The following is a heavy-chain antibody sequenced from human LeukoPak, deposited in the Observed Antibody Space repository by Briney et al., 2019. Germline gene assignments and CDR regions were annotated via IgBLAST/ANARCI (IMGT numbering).Heavy chain of an antibody. J-gene: IGHJ5*02. CDR3: ARGVSGYYYGSGINWFDP. D-gene: IGHD3-10*01. V-gene: IGHV3-48*03. CDR2: ISSSGSTI. CDR1: GFTFSSYE. Sequence: GGSLRLSCAASGFTFSSYEMNWVRQAPGKGLEWVSYISSSGSTIYYADSVKGRFTISRDNAKNSLYLQMNSLRAEDTAVYYCARGVSGYYYGSGINWFDPWGQGTLVTDSS.